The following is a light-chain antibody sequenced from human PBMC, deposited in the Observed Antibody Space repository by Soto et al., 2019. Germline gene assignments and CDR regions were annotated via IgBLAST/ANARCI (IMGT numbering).Light chain of an antibody. J-gene: IGKJ2*01. V-gene: IGKV1-33*01. Sequence: DIQMSQSPSSLSASVGDRVTITCQASQDISNYLNCYQHKPGKAPKLLIFRASNLETGVPSRFSGGGSGTQFTFTISSLQPEDIETYYCQKYDNLPSYTFGQGTKLEIK. CDR1: QDISNY. CDR2: RAS. CDR3: QKYDNLPSYT.